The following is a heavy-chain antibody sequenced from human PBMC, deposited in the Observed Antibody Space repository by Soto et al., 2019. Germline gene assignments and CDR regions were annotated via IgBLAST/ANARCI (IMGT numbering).Heavy chain of an antibody. D-gene: IGHD1-1*01. Sequence: GASVKVSCKASGGTFSSHGIAWVRQVPGQGLEWVGGIMPTFGSATYAPRFQGRVTISADKSTSTAYMELRSLRSEGTAVYYCATERSAQYFDYWGQGTLVTVSS. V-gene: IGHV1-69*06. J-gene: IGHJ4*02. CDR2: IMPTFGSA. CDR3: ATERSAQYFDY. CDR1: GGTFSSHG.